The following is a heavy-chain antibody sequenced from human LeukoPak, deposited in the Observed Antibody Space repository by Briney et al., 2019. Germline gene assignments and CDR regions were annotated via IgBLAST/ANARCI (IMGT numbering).Heavy chain of an antibody. CDR1: GCTLSRYW. CDR2: MKQDGSEK. J-gene: IGHJ4*02. D-gene: IGHD3-22*01. Sequence: GGSLRLSCAASGCTLSRYWMSWLRQAPGKGLEWVANMKQDGSEKNYVDSVKGRFTISRDNAENSLHLQMNSLRAEDTAVYYCASDFDYYDSSVNYFDYWGQGTLVTVSS. CDR3: ASDFDYYDSSVNYFDY. V-gene: IGHV3-7*01.